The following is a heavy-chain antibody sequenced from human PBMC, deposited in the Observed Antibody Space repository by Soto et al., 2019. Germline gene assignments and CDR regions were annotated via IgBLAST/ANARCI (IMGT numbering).Heavy chain of an antibody. V-gene: IGHV1-69*13. Sequence: ASVKVSCKASGGTFSSYAISWVRQAPGQGLEWMGGIIPIFGTANYAQKFQGRVTITADESTSTAYMELSSLRSEDTAVYYCARDNGVRDSGSYRYLRYCYYYGMDVWGQGTTVTVSS. CDR2: IIPIFGTA. D-gene: IGHD1-26*01. CDR1: GGTFSSYA. CDR3: ARDNGVRDSGSYRYLRYCYYYGMDV. J-gene: IGHJ6*02.